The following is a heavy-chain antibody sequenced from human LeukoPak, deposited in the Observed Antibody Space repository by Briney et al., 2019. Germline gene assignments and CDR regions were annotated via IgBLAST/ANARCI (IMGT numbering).Heavy chain of an antibody. CDR3: ARARYCSSTSCSVWRDWFDP. D-gene: IGHD2-2*01. J-gene: IGHJ5*02. V-gene: IGHV4-31*03. CDR2: IYYSGST. Sequence: PSETLSLTCTVSGGSISSGGYYWSWIRQHPGKGLEWIGYIYYSGSTYYNPSLKSRVTISVDTSKSQFSLKLSSVTAADTAVYYCARARYCSSTSCSVWRDWFDPWGQGTLVTVSS. CDR1: GGSISSGGYY.